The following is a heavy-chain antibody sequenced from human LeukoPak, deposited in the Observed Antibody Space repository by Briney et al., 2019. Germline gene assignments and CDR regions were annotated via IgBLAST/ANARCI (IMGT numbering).Heavy chain of an antibody. CDR2: ISAYNGDT. CDR1: GYTFTTYA. CDR3: ARAGYYYYYMDV. V-gene: IGHV1-18*01. Sequence: GASVKVSCKASGYTFTTYAMNWVRQAPGQGLEWMGWISAYNGDTNYAQKLQGRVTMTTDTSTSTAYMELRSLRSDDTAVYYCARAGYYYYYMDVWGKGTTVTVSS. J-gene: IGHJ6*03.